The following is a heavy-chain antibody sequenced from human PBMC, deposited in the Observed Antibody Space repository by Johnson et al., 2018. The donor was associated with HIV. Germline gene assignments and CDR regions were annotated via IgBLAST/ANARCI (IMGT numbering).Heavy chain of an antibody. V-gene: IGHV3-9*01. D-gene: IGHD4-17*01. CDR3: AKVRERPVTTRSDAFDI. J-gene: IGHJ3*02. CDR1: GFTFSSYG. Sequence: VQLVESGGGVVQPGRSLRLSCAASGFTFSSYGMHWVRQAPGKGLEWVSGISWNSGSIGYADSVKGRFTISRDNAKNSLYLQMNSLRAEDTALYYCAKVRERPVTTRSDAFDIWGQGTMVTVSS. CDR2: ISWNSGSI.